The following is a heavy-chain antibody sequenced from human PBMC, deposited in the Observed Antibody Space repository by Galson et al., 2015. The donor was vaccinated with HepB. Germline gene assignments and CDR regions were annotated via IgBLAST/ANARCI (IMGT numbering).Heavy chain of an antibody. J-gene: IGHJ4*02. CDR3: ARGPSGRGSYAGPPKYYFDY. Sequence: QSGAEVKKPGESLKISCKGSGYSFTSYWIGWVRQMPGKGLEWMGIIYPGDSDTRYSPSFQGQVTISADKSISTAYLQWSSLKASDTAMYYCARGPSGRGSYAGPPKYYFDYWGQGTLVTVSS. CDR2: IYPGDSDT. V-gene: IGHV5-51*01. CDR1: GYSFTSYW. D-gene: IGHD1-26*01.